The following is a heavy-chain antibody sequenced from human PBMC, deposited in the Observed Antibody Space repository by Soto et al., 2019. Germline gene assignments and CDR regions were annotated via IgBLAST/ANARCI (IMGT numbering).Heavy chain of an antibody. Sequence: GGSLRLSCAASGFTISTYAMTWVHQAPGKGLECVSGVTGSGGQIHYADSVKGRFTISKDNSKNTLYLQMSSLREEDKDLYYCAKDAVYKDGLWLMDSWGQGNLVTVSS. CDR1: GFTISTYA. J-gene: IGHJ5*02. CDR3: AKDAVYKDGLWLMDS. D-gene: IGHD2-21*01. CDR2: VTGSGGQI. V-gene: IGHV3-23*01.